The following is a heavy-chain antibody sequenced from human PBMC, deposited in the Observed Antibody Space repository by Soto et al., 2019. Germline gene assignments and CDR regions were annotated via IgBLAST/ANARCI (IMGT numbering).Heavy chain of an antibody. J-gene: IGHJ4*02. V-gene: IGHV3-30*18. CDR1: GFTFSSYG. D-gene: IGHD6-19*01. CDR2: LSYDGSNK. CDR3: AKEGSSGCPDY. Sequence: QVQLVESGGGVVQPGRSLRLSCAASGFTFSSYGMHWVRQAPGKGLEWVAGLSYDGSNKCYADSVKGRFTISRDNSKNTLYLQMNSLRAEDTAVYYCAKEGSSGCPDYWGQGTLVTVSS.